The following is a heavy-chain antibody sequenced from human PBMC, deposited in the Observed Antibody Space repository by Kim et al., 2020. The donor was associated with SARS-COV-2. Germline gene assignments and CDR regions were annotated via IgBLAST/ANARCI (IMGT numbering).Heavy chain of an antibody. CDR3: ARHGIPYYFEY. Sequence: SETLSLTCTVSGGSISSHYWSWIRRPPGKELEWIGYIYYTGSTNYNPSLKSRVTISVDTSKNQFSLKLSSVTAADTAVYYCARHGIPYYFEYWGQGTLVTVST. CDR1: GGSISSHY. D-gene: IGHD1-20*01. J-gene: IGHJ4*02. CDR2: IYYTGST. V-gene: IGHV4-59*08.